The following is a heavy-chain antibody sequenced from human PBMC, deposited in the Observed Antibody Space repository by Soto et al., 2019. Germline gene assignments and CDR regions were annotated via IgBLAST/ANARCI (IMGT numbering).Heavy chain of an antibody. CDR3: ARNGWGMATVGM. V-gene: IGHV3-53*01. J-gene: IGHJ4*02. CDR1: GFTVSNNY. Sequence: EVQLVESGGGLVQPGGSLRLSCAASGFTVSNNYMIWFRLPPGKGLEWVSLIYSGGTTYYADSVKGRFTISRDNSKNTLYLQMNRLRVEDTAVYYCARNGWGMATVGMWGSGTLVTFSS. CDR2: IYSGGTT. D-gene: IGHD5-12*01.